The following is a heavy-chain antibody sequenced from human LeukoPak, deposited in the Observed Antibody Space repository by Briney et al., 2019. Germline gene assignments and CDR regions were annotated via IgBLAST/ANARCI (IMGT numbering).Heavy chain of an antibody. CDR1: GGTFSSYA. CDR2: IIPILGIA. D-gene: IGHD2-2*01. Sequence: ASVKVSCKASGGTFSSYAISWVRQAPGQGLEWMGRIIPILGIANYAQKFQGRVTITADKSTSTAYMELSSLRSEDTAVHYCAILNCSSTSCYPYWGQGTLVTVSS. V-gene: IGHV1-69*04. CDR3: AILNCSSTSCYPY. J-gene: IGHJ4*02.